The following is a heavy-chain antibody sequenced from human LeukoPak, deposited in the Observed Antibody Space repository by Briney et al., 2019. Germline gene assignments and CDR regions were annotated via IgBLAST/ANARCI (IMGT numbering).Heavy chain of an antibody. J-gene: IGHJ4*02. CDR3: ARIEHRDSYNAYFHGY. D-gene: IGHD5-24*01. Sequence: QPGGSLRLSCAASGFTFSNYYMSWVRQAPGKGLEWVANIKPDGSEVYFVDSLRGRFTISRDNAKNSLYLQMNSLKAEDTALYYCARIEHRDSYNAYFHGYWGQGTLVTVSS. V-gene: IGHV3-7*01. CDR2: IKPDGSEV. CDR1: GFTFSNYY.